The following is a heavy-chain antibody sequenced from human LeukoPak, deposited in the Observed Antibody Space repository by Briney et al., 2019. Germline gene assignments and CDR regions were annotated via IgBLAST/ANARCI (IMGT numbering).Heavy chain of an antibody. V-gene: IGHV3-30*02. D-gene: IGHD3-10*01. CDR1: GFTFSSYG. CDR2: IQYDGSNE. CDR3: AKDRVDGSGSQFDS. Sequence: GGSLRLSCAASGFTFSSYGMHWVRQAPGKGLEWVAYIQYDGSNEQYADSVKGRFTISKDNAMDTLFLQMNSLRADDTAVYYCAKDRVDGSGSQFDSWGQGSLVTVSS. J-gene: IGHJ4*02.